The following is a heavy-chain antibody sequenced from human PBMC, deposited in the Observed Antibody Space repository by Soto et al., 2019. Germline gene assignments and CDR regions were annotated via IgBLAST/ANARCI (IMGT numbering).Heavy chain of an antibody. CDR2: IIPIFGTT. Sequence: VQLVQSGAEVKKPGSSVKVSCKASGGTFSNYPFIWVRQAPGQGLDWMGGIIPIFGTTDYGQRFQVRVTITADESTNTAYMELSSLRSDDTAVYYSARRLYCGGGCYSHFDYWGQGTLVTVSS. D-gene: IGHD2-21*02. V-gene: IGHV1-69*01. CDR3: ARRLYCGGGCYSHFDY. J-gene: IGHJ4*02. CDR1: GGTFSNYP.